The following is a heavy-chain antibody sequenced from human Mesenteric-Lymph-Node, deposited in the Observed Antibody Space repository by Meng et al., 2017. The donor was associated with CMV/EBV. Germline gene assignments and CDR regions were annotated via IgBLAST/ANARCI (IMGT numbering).Heavy chain of an antibody. J-gene: IGHJ4*02. D-gene: IGHD6-6*01. CDR2: IIPILGIA. V-gene: IGHV1-69*04. Sequence: SVKVSCKSSGYTLSSYTISWVRQAPGQGLEWVGRIIPILGIAHYARKFQGRVTITADTSTSTSYMELSSLRSDDTAVFYCAREGPYSSSSGFDYWGQGALVTVSS. CDR1: GYTLSSYT. CDR3: AREGPYSSSSGFDY.